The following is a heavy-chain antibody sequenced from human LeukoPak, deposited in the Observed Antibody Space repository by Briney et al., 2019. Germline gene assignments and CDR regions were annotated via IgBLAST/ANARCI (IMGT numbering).Heavy chain of an antibody. CDR2: IYDDNT. CDR3: GRYCSAASCRDIDY. Sequence: GGSLRLSCAASGFTVSAYAMAWVRQAPGKGLEWVSTIYDDNTYYADSVKGRFTISRDNAKNSLYLQMNSLRAEDTAVYYCGRYCSAASCRDIDYWGQGTLVTVSS. J-gene: IGHJ4*02. D-gene: IGHD2-15*01. CDR1: GFTVSAYA. V-gene: IGHV3-21*01.